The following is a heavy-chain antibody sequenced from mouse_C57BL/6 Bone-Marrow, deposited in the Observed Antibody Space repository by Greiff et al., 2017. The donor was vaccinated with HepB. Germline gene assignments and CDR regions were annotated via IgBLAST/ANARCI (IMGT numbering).Heavy chain of an antibody. V-gene: IGHV1-82*01. CDR1: GYAFSSSW. D-gene: IGHD2-4*01. CDR2: IYPGDGDT. Sequence: VQLQQSGPELVKPGASVKISCKASGYAFSSSWMNWVKQRPGKGLEWIGRIYPGDGDTNYNGKFKGKATLTADKSSSTAYMQLSSLTSEDSAVYFCARGGDYRFAYWGQGTLVTVSA. CDR3: ARGGDYRFAY. J-gene: IGHJ3*01.